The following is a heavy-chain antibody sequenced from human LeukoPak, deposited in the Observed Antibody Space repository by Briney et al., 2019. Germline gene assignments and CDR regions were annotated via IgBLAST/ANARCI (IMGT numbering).Heavy chain of an antibody. D-gene: IGHD1-26*01. Sequence: ASVKVSCKASGYSFTGYFMHWGRQAPGQGLEWMGWINPSTGGTNYAQRFQGRVTMTRDTSISTAYMELSTLRSDDTAVYYCATTFRGSYPEVDYWGQGTLVTVSS. CDR1: GYSFTGYF. V-gene: IGHV1-2*02. J-gene: IGHJ4*02. CDR2: INPSTGGT. CDR3: ATTFRGSYPEVDY.